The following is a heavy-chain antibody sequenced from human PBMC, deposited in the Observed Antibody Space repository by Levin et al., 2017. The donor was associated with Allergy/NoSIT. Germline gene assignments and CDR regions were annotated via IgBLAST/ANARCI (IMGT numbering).Heavy chain of an antibody. Sequence: RTGGSLRLSCAASGFTVSSNYMSWVRQAPGKGLEWVSVIYSGGSTYYADSVKGRFTISRDNSKNTLYLQMNSLRAEDTAVYYCARDFVVVPAAKGGYYYYYGMDVWGQGTTVTVSS. D-gene: IGHD2-2*01. J-gene: IGHJ6*02. CDR2: IYSGGST. V-gene: IGHV3-53*01. CDR1: GFTVSSNY. CDR3: ARDFVVVPAAKGGYYYYYGMDV.